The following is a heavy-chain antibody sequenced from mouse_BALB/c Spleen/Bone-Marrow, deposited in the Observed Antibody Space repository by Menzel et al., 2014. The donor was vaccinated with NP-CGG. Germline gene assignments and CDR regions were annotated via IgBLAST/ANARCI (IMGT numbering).Heavy chain of an antibody. CDR1: GYSFTGYY. CDR2: IYPYNGVS. Sequence: VQLQQSGPDLVKPGASVKISCKASGYSFTGYYMHCVKQSHGNSTDWIGYIYPYNGVSSYNQKFKGKATLTVDKSSSTAYMRLRSLTSDDSAVFYFETREEFFDIWGTGTTVTVSS. J-gene: IGHJ1*03. CDR3: ETREEFFDI. V-gene: IGHV1-31*01.